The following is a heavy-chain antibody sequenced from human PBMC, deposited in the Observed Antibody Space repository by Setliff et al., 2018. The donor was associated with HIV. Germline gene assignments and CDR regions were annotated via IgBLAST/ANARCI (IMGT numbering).Heavy chain of an antibody. CDR1: GFNFRSYG. CDR3: AKFFGGYGDYMGFDY. Sequence: TGGSLRLSCAASGFNFRSYGMTWVRQAPGKGLDWVAHIGSSNHGIHYTASVQGRFTISRDNSKNTLYLQMNSLRAEDTAVYYCAKFFGGYGDYMGFDYWGRGTLVTVSS. CDR2: IGSSNHGI. V-gene: IGHV3-48*01. J-gene: IGHJ4*02. D-gene: IGHD4-17*01.